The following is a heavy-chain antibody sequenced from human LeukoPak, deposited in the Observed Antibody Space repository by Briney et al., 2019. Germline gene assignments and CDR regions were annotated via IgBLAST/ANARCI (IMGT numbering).Heavy chain of an antibody. J-gene: IGHJ4*02. CDR1: GFIISNYA. V-gene: IGHV3-64D*06. CDR2: ISANGGST. D-gene: IGHD6-13*01. Sequence: GGSLRLSCSASGFIISNYAMHWVRQAPGKGLEYVSAISANGGSTYYADSVKGRFTISRDNAKNTLYLQMSSLRAEDTAIYHCVKDLYRGDTSSWYYFDYWGQGTLVTVSS. CDR3: VKDLYRGDTSSWYYFDY.